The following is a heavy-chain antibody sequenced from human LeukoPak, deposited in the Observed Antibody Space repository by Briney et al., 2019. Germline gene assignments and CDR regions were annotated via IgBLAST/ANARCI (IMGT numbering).Heavy chain of an antibody. Sequence: ASVKVSCKASGYTFTSYDINWVRQATGQGLEWMGWISAYNGNTNYAQKLQGRVTMTTDTSTSTAYMELRSLRSDDTAVYYCARDMGPYYDILTGYYGGCDYWGQGTLVTVSS. J-gene: IGHJ4*02. CDR1: GYTFTSYD. D-gene: IGHD3-9*01. CDR3: ARDMGPYYDILTGYYGGCDY. CDR2: ISAYNGNT. V-gene: IGHV1-18*01.